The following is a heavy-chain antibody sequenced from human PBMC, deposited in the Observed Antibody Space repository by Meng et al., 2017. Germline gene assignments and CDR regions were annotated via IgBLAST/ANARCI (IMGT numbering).Heavy chain of an antibody. CDR2: IYYSGST. V-gene: IGHV4-61*01. D-gene: IGHD6-19*01. CDR3: ARAIAVAGITIDY. CDR1: GGSVSSGSYY. Sequence: QGHAPESGPGLVRPSETLSLTCTVSGGSVSSGSYYWSWIRQPPGKGLEWIGYIYYSGSTNYNPSLKSRVTISVNTSKNQFSLKLSSVTAADTAVYYCARAIAVAGITIDYWGQGTLVTVSS. J-gene: IGHJ4*02.